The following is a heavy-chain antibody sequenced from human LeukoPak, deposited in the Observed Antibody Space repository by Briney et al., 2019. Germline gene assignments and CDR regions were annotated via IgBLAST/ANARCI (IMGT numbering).Heavy chain of an antibody. CDR2: IYYSGGT. Sequence: SETLSLTCTVSGGSIRNYYWSWIRQPPGKELEWIGYIYYSGGTIYNPSLQSRVTISLDTSKNQFSLKLDSVTAADTAIYYCARDLGGGWYYVFDIWGQGTLVTVSS. V-gene: IGHV4-59*12. CDR3: ARDLGGGWYYVFDI. D-gene: IGHD2-21*02. J-gene: IGHJ3*02. CDR1: GGSIRNYY.